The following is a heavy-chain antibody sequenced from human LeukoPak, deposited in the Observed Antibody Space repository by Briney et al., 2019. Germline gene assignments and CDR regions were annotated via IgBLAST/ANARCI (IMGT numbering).Heavy chain of an antibody. CDR2: IYHSGSA. J-gene: IGHJ4*02. D-gene: IGHD3-9*01. Sequence: SQTLSLTCAVSGASISSGGYSWSWLRQPPGKGLEWLGYIYHSGSAYQNPSLRSRVTLFVDRSKNQFSLKLSSVTAADSAVYYCARSPSFNDVLTGYFYFDYWGRGTLVTVSS. CDR1: GASISSGGYS. CDR3: ARSPSFNDVLTGYFYFDY. V-gene: IGHV4-30-2*01.